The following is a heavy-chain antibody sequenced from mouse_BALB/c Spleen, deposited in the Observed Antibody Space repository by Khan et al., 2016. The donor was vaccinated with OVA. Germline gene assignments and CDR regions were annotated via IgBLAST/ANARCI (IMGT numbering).Heavy chain of an antibody. V-gene: IGHV9-1*02. CDR2: INTSTGEP. J-gene: IGHJ1*01. Sequence: LVESGPELKKPGETVKISCKASGYTFTNYGMNWVKQAPGKGLKWMGWINTSTGEPTYADDFKGRFAFSLETSASTAYLQINNLKNEDMATYFGARTFTTATSYFDVWGAGTTVTVSS. CDR3: ARTFTTATSYFDV. D-gene: IGHD1-2*01. CDR1: GYTFTNYG.